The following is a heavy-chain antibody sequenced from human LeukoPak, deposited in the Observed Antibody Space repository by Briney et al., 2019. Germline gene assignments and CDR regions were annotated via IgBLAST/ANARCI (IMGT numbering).Heavy chain of an antibody. CDR1: GYTFTSYG. Sequence: ASLKVSCKPSGYTFTSYGISWVRQAPGQGLEWMGWISAYNGNTNYAQKLQVRVTMTTDTSTSTAYMELRSLRSDDTAVYYCARGLGSSSWTTYFDYWGQGTLVTVSS. V-gene: IGHV1-18*01. D-gene: IGHD6-13*01. J-gene: IGHJ4*02. CDR3: ARGLGSSSWTTYFDY. CDR2: ISAYNGNT.